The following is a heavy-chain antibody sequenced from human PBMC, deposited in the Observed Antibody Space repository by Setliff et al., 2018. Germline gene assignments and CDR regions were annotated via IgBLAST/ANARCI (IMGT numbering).Heavy chain of an antibody. V-gene: IGHV7-4-1*02. CDR2: INTNTGNP. J-gene: IGHJ6*03. Sequence: ASVKVSCKASGYTFTTYAMGWMRQAPGQGLEWMGWINTNTGNPSYAQGFTGRFVFSLDTSVSTAYLQINSLEAEDSAVYYCRRANRFGTTAYRGDYYMDVWGKGTTVTVSS. D-gene: IGHD3-10*01. CDR3: RRANRFGTTAYRGDYYMDV. CDR1: GYTFTTYA.